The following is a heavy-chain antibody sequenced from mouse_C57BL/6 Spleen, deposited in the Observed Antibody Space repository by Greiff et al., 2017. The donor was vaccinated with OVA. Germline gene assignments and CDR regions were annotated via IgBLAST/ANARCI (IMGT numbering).Heavy chain of an antibody. V-gene: IGHV1-15*01. CDR2: IDPETGGT. J-gene: IGHJ4*01. CDR3: TRSVDY. CDR1: GYTFTDYE. Sequence: QVQLQQSGAELVRPGASVTLSCKASGYTFTDYEMHWVKQTPVHGLEWIGAIDPETGGTAYNQKFKGKAILTADKSSSTAYMELRSLTSEDAAVYYCTRSVDYWGQGTSVTVSS.